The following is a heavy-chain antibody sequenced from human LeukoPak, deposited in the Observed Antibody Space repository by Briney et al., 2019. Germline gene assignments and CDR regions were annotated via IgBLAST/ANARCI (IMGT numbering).Heavy chain of an antibody. J-gene: IGHJ4*02. CDR2: ISGSGGST. CDR3: ATDLVVVTAIPNFDY. V-gene: IGHV3-23*01. D-gene: IGHD2-21*02. CDR1: GFTVGSNY. Sequence: GGSLRLSCAASGFTVGSNYMSWVRQAPGKGLEWVSAISGSGGSTYYADSAKGRFTISRDNSKNTLYLQMNSLRAEDTAVYYCATDLVVVTAIPNFDYWGQGTLVTVSS.